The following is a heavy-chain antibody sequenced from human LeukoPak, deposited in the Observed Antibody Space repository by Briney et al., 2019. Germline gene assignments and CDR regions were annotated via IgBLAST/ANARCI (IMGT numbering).Heavy chain of an antibody. CDR3: ARVETVFTIFGVVNSWFDP. D-gene: IGHD3-3*01. V-gene: IGHV4-59*12. CDR2: IYYSGST. Sequence: SETLSLTCTVSGGSISSYYWSWIRQPPGKGLEWIGYIYYSGSTNYNPSLKSRVTISVDTSKNQFSLKLSSVTAADTAVYYCARVETVFTIFGVVNSWFDPWGQGTLVTVSS. CDR1: GGSISSYY. J-gene: IGHJ5*02.